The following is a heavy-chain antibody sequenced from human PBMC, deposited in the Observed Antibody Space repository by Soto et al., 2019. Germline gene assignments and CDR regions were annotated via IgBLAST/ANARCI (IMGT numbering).Heavy chain of an antibody. CDR1: GFTFSTYW. D-gene: IGHD3-22*01. CDR2: IKPDGSQK. J-gene: IGHJ3*02. Sequence: GGSLRLSCAASGFTFSTYWMSWVRQAPGKGLEWVANIKPDGSQKWYVDSVKGRFTISRDNAKNSLYLQMISLRDDDTAMYYCARGDYYDISGPFSDAFDIWGQGTMVTVSS. V-gene: IGHV3-7*04. CDR3: ARGDYYDISGPFSDAFDI.